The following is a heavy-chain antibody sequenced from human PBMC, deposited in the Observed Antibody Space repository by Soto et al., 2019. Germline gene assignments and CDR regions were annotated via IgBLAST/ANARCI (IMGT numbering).Heavy chain of an antibody. CDR2: INGDGSGT. CDR1: GFTFSGSW. V-gene: IGHV3-74*01. D-gene: IGHD3-10*01. Sequence: EVQLVEYGGGLVQPGGSLRLSCAASGFTFSGSWMHWVRQAPGKGLVWVSRINGDGSGTSYADFVKGRFTISRDDAKNTLLLQMNGLRAEDTAVYYCARGSVGTGTANDSWGEGTMVTVSS. J-gene: IGHJ4*02. CDR3: ARGSVGTGTANDS.